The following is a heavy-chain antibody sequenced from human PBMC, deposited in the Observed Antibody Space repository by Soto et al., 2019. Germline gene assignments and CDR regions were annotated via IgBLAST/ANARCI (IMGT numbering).Heavy chain of an antibody. V-gene: IGHV4-39*01. CDR2: IYYSGST. Sequence: PPETLSLTCTVSGGSISSSSYYWGWIRQPPGKGLEWIGSIYYSGSTYYNPSLKSRVTISVDTSKNQFSLKLSSVTAADTAVYYCASRFITIFGVVIEYYGMDVRGQ. D-gene: IGHD3-3*01. CDR3: ASRFITIFGVVIEYYGMDV. J-gene: IGHJ6*02. CDR1: GGSISSSSYY.